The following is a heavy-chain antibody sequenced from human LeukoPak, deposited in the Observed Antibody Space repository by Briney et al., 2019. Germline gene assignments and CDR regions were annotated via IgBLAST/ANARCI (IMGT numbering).Heavy chain of an antibody. V-gene: IGHV4-31*03. CDR1: GGSISSGNYY. Sequence: PSETLSLTCTVSGGSISSGNYYWSWLRQLPGKGQEWIAYIHHSGSTYYNPSLKSRASISVDTSKNQFSLRLSSVTVADTAVYYCARTYGSAIFFDSWGQGTLVTVSS. D-gene: IGHD6-25*01. CDR2: IHHSGST. CDR3: ARTYGSAIFFDS. J-gene: IGHJ4*02.